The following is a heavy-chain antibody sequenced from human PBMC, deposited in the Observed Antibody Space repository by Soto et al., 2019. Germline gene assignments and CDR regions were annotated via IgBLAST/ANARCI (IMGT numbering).Heavy chain of an antibody. CDR1: GGTLSDHG. V-gene: IGHV1-69*06. D-gene: IGHD3-10*01. J-gene: IGHJ3*02. CDR2: TIPVFNTA. CDR3: ARGVYGSGNYYTGPSAFDI. Sequence: QVQLEQSGAEVKKPGSSVKVSCKASGGTLSDHGVAWLRQAPGQGLEWMGGTIPVFNTAKYAQKFQGRVTVTADKFTNTAYMELSSLRSEDTAFYFCARGVYGSGNYYTGPSAFDIWGQGTVVIVSS.